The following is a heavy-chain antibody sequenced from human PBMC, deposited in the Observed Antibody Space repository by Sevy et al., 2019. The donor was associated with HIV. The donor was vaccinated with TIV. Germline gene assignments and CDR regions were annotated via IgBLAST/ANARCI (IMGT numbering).Heavy chain of an antibody. CDR2: IRYDGSNE. D-gene: IGHD2-8*02. Sequence: GGSLRLSCAASGFTFSNHAMHWVRQAPGKGLEWVAFIRYDGSNEYYADSVKGRFTISRDNSRNTLYLQMNSLRPEDTPVYYCAKDRKVLLVVYAIPFDVFDIWGQGTMVTVSS. J-gene: IGHJ3*02. CDR1: GFTFSNHA. CDR3: AKDRKVLLVVYAIPFDVFDI. V-gene: IGHV3-30*02.